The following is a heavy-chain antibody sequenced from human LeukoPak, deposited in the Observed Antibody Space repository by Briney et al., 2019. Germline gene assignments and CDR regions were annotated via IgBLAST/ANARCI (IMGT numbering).Heavy chain of an antibody. CDR3: ARVVLYSSSASYFDY. CDR2: ISAYNGNT. D-gene: IGHD6-13*01. Sequence: ASVNFSCKASGYTFTSYGISWVRQAPGQGLEWMGWISAYNGNTNYAQKLQGRVTMTTDTSTSTAYMELRSLRSDDTAVYYCARVVLYSSSASYFDYWGQGTLVTVSS. CDR1: GYTFTSYG. V-gene: IGHV1-18*01. J-gene: IGHJ4*02.